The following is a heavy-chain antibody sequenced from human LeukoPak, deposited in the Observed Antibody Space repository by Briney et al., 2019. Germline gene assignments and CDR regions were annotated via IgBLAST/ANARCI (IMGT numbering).Heavy chain of an antibody. CDR1: GFTFSSYG. CDR2: ISYDGSNK. CDR3: AKRLSASDWFEVDY. V-gene: IGHV3-30*18. Sequence: GRSLRLSCAASGFTFSSYGMHWVRQAPGKGLEWVAVISYDGSNKYYADSVKGRFTISRDNSKNTVHLQMNSLRAEDTAVYYCAKRLSASDWFEVDYWGQGTLVTVSS. J-gene: IGHJ4*02. D-gene: IGHD3-9*01.